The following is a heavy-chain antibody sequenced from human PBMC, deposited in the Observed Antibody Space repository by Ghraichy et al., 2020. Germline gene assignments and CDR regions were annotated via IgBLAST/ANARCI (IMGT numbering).Heavy chain of an antibody. Sequence: SETLSLTCTVSGGSISSSSYYWGWIRQPPGKGLEWIGSIYYSGSTYYNPSLKSRVTISVDTSKNQFSLKLSSVTAADTAVYYCARVGLLERRNFDCWGQGTLVTVSS. V-gene: IGHV4-39*07. CDR3: ARVGLLERRNFDC. CDR1: GGSISSSSYY. CDR2: IYYSGST. J-gene: IGHJ4*02. D-gene: IGHD1-1*01.